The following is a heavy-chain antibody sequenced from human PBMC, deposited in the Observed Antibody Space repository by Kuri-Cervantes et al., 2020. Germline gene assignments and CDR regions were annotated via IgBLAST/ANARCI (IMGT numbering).Heavy chain of an antibody. D-gene: IGHD3-3*01. Sequence: SQTLSLTCAVYGGTFRGYYWNWIRQPPGKGLEWIGEINHSGSTNYNPSLKSRVIISVDTSKNQFSLKLSSVTAADTAVYYCARVPNYDFWSGYYGNNWFDPWGQGTLVTVSS. CDR3: ARVPNYDFWSGYYGNNWFDP. J-gene: IGHJ5*02. CDR1: GGTFRGYY. CDR2: INHSGST. V-gene: IGHV4-34*01.